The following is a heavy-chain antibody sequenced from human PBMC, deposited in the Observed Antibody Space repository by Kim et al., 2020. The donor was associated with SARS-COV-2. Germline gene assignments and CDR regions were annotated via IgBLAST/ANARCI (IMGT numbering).Heavy chain of an antibody. J-gene: IGHJ4*02. CDR2: IYHSGST. CDR1: GYSISSGYY. D-gene: IGHD3-9*01. V-gene: IGHV4-38-2*02. CDR3: AREGIYDILAPSDY. Sequence: SETLSLTCTVSGYSISSGYYWGWIRQPPGKGLEWIGSIYHSGSTYYNPSLKSRVTISVDTSKNQFSLKLSSVTAADTAVYYCAREGIYDILAPSDYWGQG.